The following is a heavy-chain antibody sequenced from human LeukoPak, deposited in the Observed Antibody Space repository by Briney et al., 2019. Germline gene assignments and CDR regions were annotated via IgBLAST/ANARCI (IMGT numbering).Heavy chain of an antibody. CDR2: IRYDGSNK. J-gene: IGHJ4*02. Sequence: TGGSLRLSCAASGFTFSSYGMHWVRQAPGKGLEWVAFIRYDGSNKYYADSVKGRFTISRDNSKNTLYLQMNSLRAEDTAVYYCAKESYLVRGVIYVEYFDYWGQGTLVTVSS. CDR3: AKESYLVRGVIYVEYFDY. CDR1: GFTFSSYG. V-gene: IGHV3-30*02. D-gene: IGHD3-10*01.